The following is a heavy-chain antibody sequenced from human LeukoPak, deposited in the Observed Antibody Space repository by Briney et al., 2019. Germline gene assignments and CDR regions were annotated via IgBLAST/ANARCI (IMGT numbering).Heavy chain of an antibody. CDR2: ISYDGSNK. Sequence: GRSLRLSCAASGFTFSSYAMHWVRQAPGKGLEWVAVISYDGSNKYYADSVKGRFTISRDNSKNTLYLQINSLRAEDTAVYYCARVGGNSGSAYWGQGTLVTVSS. D-gene: IGHD2-21*02. CDR1: GFTFSSYA. V-gene: IGHV3-30-3*01. CDR3: ARVGGNSGSAY. J-gene: IGHJ4*02.